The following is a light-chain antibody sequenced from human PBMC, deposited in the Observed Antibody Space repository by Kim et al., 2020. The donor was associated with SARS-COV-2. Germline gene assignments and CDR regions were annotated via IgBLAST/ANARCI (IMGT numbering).Light chain of an antibody. Sequence: SSELTQDPAVSVALGQTVKITCQGDSLRSYYASWYQQKPGQAHVLVIYGKNSRPSEIPDRFSGSSSGNTASLTITGTQAEDEADYYCKSRDNSGNHVVFGGGTQLTVL. J-gene: IGLJ3*02. CDR1: SLRSYY. CDR3: KSRDNSGNHVV. V-gene: IGLV3-19*01. CDR2: GKN.